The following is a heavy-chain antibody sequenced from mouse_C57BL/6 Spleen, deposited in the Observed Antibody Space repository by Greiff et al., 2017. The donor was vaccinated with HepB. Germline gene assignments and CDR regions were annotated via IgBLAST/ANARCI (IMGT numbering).Heavy chain of an antibody. V-gene: IGHV5-17*01. D-gene: IGHD2-4*01. Sequence: EVKLMESGGGLVKPGGSLKLSCAASGFTFSDYGMHWVRQAPEKGLEWVAYISSGSSTIYYADTVKGRFTISRDNAKNTLFLQMTSLRSEDTAMYYCARADYDYGYAMDYWGQGTSVTVSS. CDR2: ISSGSSTI. J-gene: IGHJ4*01. CDR1: GFTFSDYG. CDR3: ARADYDYGYAMDY.